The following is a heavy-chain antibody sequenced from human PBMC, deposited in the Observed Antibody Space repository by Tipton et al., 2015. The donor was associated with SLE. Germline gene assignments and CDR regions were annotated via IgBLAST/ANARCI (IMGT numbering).Heavy chain of an antibody. CDR3: AKASMLSCSGAVCYYFDY. CDR2: ISGSGGST. CDR1: GFTFSSYA. D-gene: IGHD2-8*02. V-gene: IGHV3-23*01. Sequence: SLRLSCAASGFTFSSYAMSWVRQAPGKGLEWVSVISGSGGSTYYADSVKGRFTISRDNSKNTLYLQMNSLRAEDTAVYYCAKASMLSCSGAVCYYFDYWGQGTLVTVSS. J-gene: IGHJ4*02.